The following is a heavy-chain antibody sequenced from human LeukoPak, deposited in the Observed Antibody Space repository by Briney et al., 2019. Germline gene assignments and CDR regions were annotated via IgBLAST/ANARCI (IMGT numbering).Heavy chain of an antibody. CDR2: FYYSGGT. J-gene: IGHJ4*02. V-gene: IGHV4-59*01. Sequence: SETLSLTCSVSGASFGPNYWSWIRQAPGTGLEWIGYFYYSGGTNDNPSLKGRVAISADTAKSQFSLDLRSVTAADTAVYYCAKGHGSGTFYRGLFDSWGQGIPVTVSS. CDR3: AKGHGSGTFYRGLFDS. CDR1: GASFGPNY. D-gene: IGHD3-10*01.